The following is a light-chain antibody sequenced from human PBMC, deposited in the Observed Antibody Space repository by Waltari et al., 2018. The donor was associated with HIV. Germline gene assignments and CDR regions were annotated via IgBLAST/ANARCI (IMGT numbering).Light chain of an antibody. CDR2: DVP. V-gene: IGLV2-11*01. Sequence: QSALTQPRSVSGSPGPSVTISCTGTSSDVGGYNYVSWYQQHPGKAPTHMIYDVPKLPSGVPIRFSGAKSGTTASLTISGLQAEDEADYYCCSYAGSYTFVFGGGTK. CDR3: CSYAGSYTFV. J-gene: IGLJ2*01. CDR1: SSDVGGYNY.